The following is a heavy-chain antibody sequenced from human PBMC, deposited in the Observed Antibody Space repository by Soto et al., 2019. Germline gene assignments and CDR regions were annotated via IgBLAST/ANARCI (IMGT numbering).Heavy chain of an antibody. Sequence: ASVKVSCKASGGTFSSYAISWVRQAPGQGPEWMGGIIPIFGTANYAQKFQGRVTITADESTSTAYMELSSLRSEDTAVYYCAKGALQYYDFWSGYPPDYYYGMDVWGQGTTVTVSS. CDR1: GGTFSSYA. J-gene: IGHJ6*02. D-gene: IGHD3-3*01. CDR2: IIPIFGTA. CDR3: AKGALQYYDFWSGYPPDYYYGMDV. V-gene: IGHV1-69*13.